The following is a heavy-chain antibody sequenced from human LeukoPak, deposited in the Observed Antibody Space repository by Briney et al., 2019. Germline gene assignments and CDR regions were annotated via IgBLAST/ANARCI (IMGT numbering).Heavy chain of an antibody. CDR3: AELGITMIGGV. D-gene: IGHD3-10*02. Sequence: GGSLRLSCAAFGFTFSSYSMNWVRQAPGKGLEWVSYISSSGRTIYYADSVKGRFTISRDNAKNSLYLQMNSLRAEDTAVYYCAELGITMIGGVWGKGTTVTISS. CDR1: GFTFSSYS. V-gene: IGHV3-48*04. J-gene: IGHJ6*04. CDR2: ISSSGRTI.